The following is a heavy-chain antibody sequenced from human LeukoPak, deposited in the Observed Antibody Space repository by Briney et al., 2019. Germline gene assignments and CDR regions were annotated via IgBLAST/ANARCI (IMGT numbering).Heavy chain of an antibody. CDR2: INSDGRGT. CDR3: ARDAVDTANAV. D-gene: IGHD5-18*01. V-gene: IGHV3-74*01. Sequence: GGSLRLSCAASGFTFSAFWMHWVRQAPGEGLVWVSRINSDGRGTVYADSVKGRFTVSRDNAKNTVYLQMNSLRAEDTAMYYCARDAVDTANAVWGQGTTVTVSS. CDR1: GFTFSAFW. J-gene: IGHJ6*02.